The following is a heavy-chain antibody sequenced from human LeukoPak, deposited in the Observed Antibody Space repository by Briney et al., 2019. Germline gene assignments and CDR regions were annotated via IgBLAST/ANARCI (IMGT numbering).Heavy chain of an antibody. CDR2: IYTSGST. Sequence: SETLSLTCTVSGGSISSYYWSWIRQPAGKGLEWIGRIYTSGSTNYNPSLKSRVTMSVDTSKNQFSLKLSSVTAADTAVYYCARGRLAVAGGAFDIWGQGTMVTVSS. CDR3: ARGRLAVAGGAFDI. CDR1: GGSISSYY. J-gene: IGHJ3*02. D-gene: IGHD6-19*01. V-gene: IGHV4-4*07.